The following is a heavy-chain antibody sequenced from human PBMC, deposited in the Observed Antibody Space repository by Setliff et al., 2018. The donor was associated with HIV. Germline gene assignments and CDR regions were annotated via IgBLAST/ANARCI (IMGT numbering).Heavy chain of an antibody. V-gene: IGHV5-51*01. D-gene: IGHD3-16*01. CDR3: ARFYGSYDVGGFDI. CDR2: MNPDGSNT. Sequence: PGESLTISCKGSGYSFITYWIGWVRQRPGKGLEWMGIMNPDGSNTRYSPSFQGQVTISVDESISTAYLQWSSLKASDTAFYYCARFYGSYDVGGFDIWGQGTKGTV. CDR1: GYSFITYW. J-gene: IGHJ3*02.